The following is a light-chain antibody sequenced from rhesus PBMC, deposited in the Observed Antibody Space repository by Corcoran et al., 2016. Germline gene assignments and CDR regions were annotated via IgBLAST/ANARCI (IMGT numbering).Light chain of an antibody. V-gene: IGKV3-31*02. CDR1: QSVSSY. CDR2: EAS. J-gene: IGKJ4*01. CDR3: QETSNLSLT. Sequence: EIVMTQSPATLSLSPGETATISCRTSQSVSSYLAWYQQKPGQAPRLLIYEASTRATGIPDRFSGIGSGTDFTRTISSLEPEDFAVYYCQETSNLSLTFGGGTRVEIK.